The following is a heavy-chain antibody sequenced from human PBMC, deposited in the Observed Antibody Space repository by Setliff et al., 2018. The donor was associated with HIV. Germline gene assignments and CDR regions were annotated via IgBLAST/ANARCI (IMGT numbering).Heavy chain of an antibody. D-gene: IGHD2-2*01. V-gene: IGHV1-8*01. CDR3: ARGGAREYQLLYNYFDP. CDR2: MNPDTGYT. Sequence: ASVKVSCKASGYSFLSYDISWVRQATGQGLEWMGWMNPDTGYTGFAQKFQGRVTMTRNTSTRTAYMELSSLTSEDTAVYYCARGGAREYQLLYNYFDPWGQGTLVTVSS. CDR1: GYSFLSYD. J-gene: IGHJ5*02.